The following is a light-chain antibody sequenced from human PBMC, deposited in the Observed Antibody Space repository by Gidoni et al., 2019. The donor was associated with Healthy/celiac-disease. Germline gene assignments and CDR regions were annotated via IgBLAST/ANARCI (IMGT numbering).Light chain of an antibody. V-gene: IGLV2-23*02. CDR2: EVS. Sequence: QPALTQSASVSGSPGQSITISCTGPSSDVGSYNLVSWYQQHPGKAPKLMIYEVSKRPSGVSNRFSGSKSGNTASLTISGLQAEDEADYYCCSYAGSSSWVFGGGTKLT. CDR3: CSYAGSSSWV. J-gene: IGLJ3*02. CDR1: SSDVGSYNL.